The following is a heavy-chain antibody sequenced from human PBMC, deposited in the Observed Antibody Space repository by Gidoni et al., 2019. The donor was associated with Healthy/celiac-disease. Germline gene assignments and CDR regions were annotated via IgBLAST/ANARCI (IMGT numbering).Heavy chain of an antibody. J-gene: IGHJ5*02. D-gene: IGHD5-12*01. CDR3: ARDQGDGYNP. CDR2: INPNSGGT. Sequence: QVQLVQSGAEVKKPGASVKVSCQASGYTFTGYYMHWVRQAPGQGREWMGWINPNSGGTNDAQKFQGWVTMTRDTSISTAYMELSRLRSDDTAVYYCARDQGDGYNPWGQGTLVTVSS. CDR1: GYTFTGYY. V-gene: IGHV1-2*04.